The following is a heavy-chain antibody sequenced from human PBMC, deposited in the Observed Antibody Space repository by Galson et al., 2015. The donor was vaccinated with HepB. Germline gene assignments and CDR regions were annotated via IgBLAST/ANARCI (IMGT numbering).Heavy chain of an antibody. CDR3: AKRADYYDSSGYPDC. CDR1: GFNFSDYS. V-gene: IGHV3-48*01. J-gene: IGHJ4*02. Sequence: SLRLSCAVSGFNFSDYSINWVRQAPGKGLEWLSYISGGSGTIYYADSVKGRFTISRDNSKNSVFLYMNSLRVDDTALYYCAKRADYYDSSGYPDCWGQGTLVTVSS. CDR2: ISGGSGTI. D-gene: IGHD3-22*01.